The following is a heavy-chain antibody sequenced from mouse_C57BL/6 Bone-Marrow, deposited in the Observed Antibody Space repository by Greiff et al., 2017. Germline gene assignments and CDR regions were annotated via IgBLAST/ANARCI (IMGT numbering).Heavy chain of an antibody. Sequence: VQLQQSGAELARPGASVKLSCKASGYTFTSYGISWVKQRTGQGLEWIGEIYPRSGNTYYNEKFKGKATLTADKSSSTAYMALRSLTSGDSAVYFCARGYYGSPCDYWGQGTTLTVSS. CDR3: ARGYYGSPCDY. J-gene: IGHJ2*01. CDR2: IYPRSGNT. D-gene: IGHD1-1*01. CDR1: GYTFTSYG. V-gene: IGHV1-81*01.